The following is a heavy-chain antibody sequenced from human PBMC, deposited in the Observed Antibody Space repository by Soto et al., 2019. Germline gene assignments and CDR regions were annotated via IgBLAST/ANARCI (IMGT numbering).Heavy chain of an antibody. CDR3: GRMYYYDSDDQSRDY. J-gene: IGHJ4*02. V-gene: IGHV4-34*01. Sequence: SETLSLACAVYGASVGGFYWGWVRQPPGKGLEWIGEINHRGSTNYNPSLKSRATISVDTPKNQFSLRRSSVTAAARPWYYCGRMYYYDSDDQSRDYWGQGTLVTVSS. CDR2: INHRGST. D-gene: IGHD3-22*01. CDR1: GASVGGFY.